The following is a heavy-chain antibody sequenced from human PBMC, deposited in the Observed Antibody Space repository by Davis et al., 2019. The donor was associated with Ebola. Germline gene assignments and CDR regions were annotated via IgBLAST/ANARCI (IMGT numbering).Heavy chain of an antibody. J-gene: IGHJ4*02. CDR2: IYPGDSDT. V-gene: IGHV5-51*01. CDR1: GYSFDSYW. Sequence: GESLKISCKASGYSFDSYWIGWVRQMPGKGLEWMGIIYPGDSDTRYGPSFQGQVTISADKSLSTAYLQWSSLKASDTAMYYCARILDIEGYWGQGTLVTVSS. CDR3: ARILDIEGY. D-gene: IGHD5-12*01.